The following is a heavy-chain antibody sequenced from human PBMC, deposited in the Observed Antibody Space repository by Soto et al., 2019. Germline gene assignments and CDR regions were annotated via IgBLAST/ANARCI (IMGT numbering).Heavy chain of an antibody. Sequence: GRSMSLSCAASAFTFSDYYMSWIRQAPGKGLEWVSYISSSSSYTNYADSVKGRFTISRDNAKNSLYLQMNSLRAEDTAVYYCAREQLWFGEAPSDYWGQGTLVTVSS. D-gene: IGHD3-10*01. CDR1: AFTFSDYY. J-gene: IGHJ4*02. CDR3: AREQLWFGEAPSDY. V-gene: IGHV3-11*06. CDR2: ISSSSSYT.